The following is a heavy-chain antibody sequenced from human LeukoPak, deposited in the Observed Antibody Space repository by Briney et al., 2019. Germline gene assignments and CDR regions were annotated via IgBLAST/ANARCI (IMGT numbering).Heavy chain of an antibody. Sequence: GASVKVSCMASGYTFTAYYIHWVRQAPGQGREWMGWFNPNSGGTNYAQEFQGRVTMTRDTSISTAYMELSRLRSDDTAVYYCAREYYFGTRGYYGVGDYWGQGTLVSVSS. D-gene: IGHD3-22*01. CDR2: FNPNSGGT. CDR3: AREYYFGTRGYYGVGDY. V-gene: IGHV1-2*02. CDR1: GYTFTAYY. J-gene: IGHJ4*02.